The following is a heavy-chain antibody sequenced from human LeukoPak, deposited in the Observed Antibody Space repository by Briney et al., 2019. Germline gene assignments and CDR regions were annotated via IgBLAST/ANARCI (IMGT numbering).Heavy chain of an antibody. D-gene: IGHD3-22*01. Sequence: GGSLRLSCAASGFTFSSYAMSWVRQAPGKGLEWVSAISGSGGSTYYADSVKGRFTISRDNAKNSLYLQMNSLRAEDTAVYYCARDSSGYYYPDAFDIWGQGTMGTVSS. J-gene: IGHJ3*02. CDR1: GFTFSSYA. V-gene: IGHV3-23*01. CDR2: ISGSGGST. CDR3: ARDSSGYYYPDAFDI.